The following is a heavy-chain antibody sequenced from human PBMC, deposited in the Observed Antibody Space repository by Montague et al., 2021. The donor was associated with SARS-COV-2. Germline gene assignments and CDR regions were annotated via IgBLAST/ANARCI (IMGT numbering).Heavy chain of an antibody. CDR2: IYYSGTT. D-gene: IGHD3-10*01. Sequence: SETLSLTCTVSGGSITRNYYWGWICQPPGKGLEWVGNIYYSGTTFINPXXESRVTISVDASKNQFSLNLTSVTAADTAVYYCARPLVRGVPKAFDIWGQGALVIVSS. CDR1: GGSITRNYY. V-gene: IGHV4-39*01. J-gene: IGHJ3*02. CDR3: ARPLVRGVPKAFDI.